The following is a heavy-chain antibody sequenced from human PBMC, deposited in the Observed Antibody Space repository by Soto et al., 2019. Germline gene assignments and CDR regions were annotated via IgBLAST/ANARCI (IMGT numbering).Heavy chain of an antibody. CDR1: GFTFSTYA. CDR3: AREGSSLVTSGSYFQY. V-gene: IGHV3-33*01. CDR2: IWYDGSNK. D-gene: IGHD3-10*01. J-gene: IGHJ4*02. Sequence: QVQLVESGGGVVQPGRSLRLSCVASGFTFSTYAMHWVRQAPGKGLEWVALIWYDGSNKYYADSVKGRFTISRDNSKNTLYLQMNSLRTDDTGVYYCAREGSSLVTSGSYFQYWGQGTPVTVSS.